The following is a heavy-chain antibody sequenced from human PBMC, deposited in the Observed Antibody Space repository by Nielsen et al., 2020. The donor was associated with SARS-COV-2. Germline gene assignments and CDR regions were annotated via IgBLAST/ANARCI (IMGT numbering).Heavy chain of an antibody. Sequence: ASVKVSCKASGYTFTSYDINWVRQATGQGLEWMGWMNPNSGNTGYAQKFQGRVTMTRNTSISTAYMELSSLRSEDTAVYYCARVMGIVRGVIRWGGDGIYYYYGMDVWGQGTTVTVSS. CDR1: GYTFTSYD. CDR3: ARVMGIVRGVIRWGGDGIYYYYGMDV. D-gene: IGHD3-10*01. V-gene: IGHV1-8*01. CDR2: MNPNSGNT. J-gene: IGHJ6*02.